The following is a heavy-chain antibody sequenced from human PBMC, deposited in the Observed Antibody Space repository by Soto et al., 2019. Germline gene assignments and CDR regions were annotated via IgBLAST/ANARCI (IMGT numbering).Heavy chain of an antibody. CDR2: ISGSGGST. Sequence: EVQLVESGGGLVQPGGSLRLSCAASGFTFSSYAMSWVRQAPGKGLEWVSAISGSGGSTYYADSVKGRFTISRDNSKNTLYLQMNSLRAEDTAVYYCAKDQRMYYYDSSGYGTFDYWGQGTLVTVSS. D-gene: IGHD3-22*01. CDR1: GFTFSSYA. V-gene: IGHV3-23*04. CDR3: AKDQRMYYYDSSGYGTFDY. J-gene: IGHJ4*02.